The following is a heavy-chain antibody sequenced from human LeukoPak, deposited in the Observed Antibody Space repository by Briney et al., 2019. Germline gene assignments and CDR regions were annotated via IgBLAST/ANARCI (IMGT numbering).Heavy chain of an antibody. CDR3: ARGYDSSGYYDY. V-gene: IGHV1-8*01. CDR1: GYTFTSYD. J-gene: IGHJ4*02. D-gene: IGHD3-22*01. Sequence: ASVKVSCKASGYTFTSYDINWVRQATGQGLEWMGWMNPNSGNTGYAQKFQGRVTMTRNTSISTAYMELSSLGSEDTAVYYCARGYDSSGYYDYWGQGTLVTVSS. CDR2: MNPNSGNT.